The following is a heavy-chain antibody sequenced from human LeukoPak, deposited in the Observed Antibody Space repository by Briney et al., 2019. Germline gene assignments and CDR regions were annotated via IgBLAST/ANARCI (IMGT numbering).Heavy chain of an antibody. CDR3: ARLFDS. CDR2: INYSGTI. J-gene: IGHJ4*02. V-gene: IGHV4-39*01. Sequence: SETLSLTCTVSGGAISNNNFYWGWVRQPPGKGLEWVASINYSGTIYYNPSLRSRVSVSVASSRPQSFLGLSSVTAAATAVYFCARLFDSWGQGTLVTVSS. CDR1: GGAISNNNFY.